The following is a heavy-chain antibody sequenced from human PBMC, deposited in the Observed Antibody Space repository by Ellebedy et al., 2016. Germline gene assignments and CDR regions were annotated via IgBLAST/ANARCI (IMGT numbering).Heavy chain of an antibody. D-gene: IGHD3-16*01. CDR3: ARDIGMITVYYGMDV. V-gene: IGHV3-30*04. CDR2: TSYDGSDK. J-gene: IGHJ6*02. CDR1: GFTFTSYA. Sequence: GESLKISCAASGFTFTSYAMHWVRQAPGKGLEWVAVTSYDGSDKYHADSVKGRFTISRDNSKNTVYLQMNSLRAEDTAVYYCARDIGMITVYYGMDVWGQGTTVTVSS.